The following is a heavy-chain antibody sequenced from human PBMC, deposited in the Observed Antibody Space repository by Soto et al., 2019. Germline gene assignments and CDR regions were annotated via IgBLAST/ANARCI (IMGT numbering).Heavy chain of an antibody. V-gene: IGHV1-18*01. CDR2: ISAYNGNT. Sequence: QVQLVQSGAEVKKPGASVKVSCKASGYTFTSFGISWVRQAPGQGREWMGWISAYNGNTNYAENLQGRVTMTTDTSTSTAYMELRSLRSDDTAVDYCARDHRGGTDAFDIWGQGTMVTVSS. CDR3: ARDHRGGTDAFDI. CDR1: GYTFTSFG. D-gene: IGHD2-15*01. J-gene: IGHJ3*02.